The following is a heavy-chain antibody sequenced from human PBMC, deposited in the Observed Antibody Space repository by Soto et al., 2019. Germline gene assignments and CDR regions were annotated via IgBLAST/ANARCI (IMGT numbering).Heavy chain of an antibody. Sequence: GGSLRLSCAASGFTFGSFAGRWVRKDQGKGLEWVSAISGSGGSTYYADSVKGRFTISRDNSKNTLYLQMNSLRAEDTAVYYCAKDLGQRGITMVRGVLDFDYWGQGTLVTLSS. D-gene: IGHD3-10*01. CDR1: GFTFGSFA. V-gene: IGHV3-23*01. CDR3: AKDLGQRGITMVRGVLDFDY. CDR2: ISGSGGST. J-gene: IGHJ4*02.